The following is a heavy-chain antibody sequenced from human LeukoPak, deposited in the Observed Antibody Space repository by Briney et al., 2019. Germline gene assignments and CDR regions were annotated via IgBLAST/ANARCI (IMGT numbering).Heavy chain of an antibody. CDR2: ISGSGGST. Sequence: PGGSLRLSCAASGFTISSYAMSWVRQAPGKGLEWVSAISGSGGSTYYADSVKGRFTISRDNSKNTLYLQMNSLRAEDTAVYYCAKDPERFLEWLLPFDYWGQGTLVTVSS. CDR1: GFTISSYA. J-gene: IGHJ4*02. V-gene: IGHV3-23*01. D-gene: IGHD3-3*01. CDR3: AKDPERFLEWLLPFDY.